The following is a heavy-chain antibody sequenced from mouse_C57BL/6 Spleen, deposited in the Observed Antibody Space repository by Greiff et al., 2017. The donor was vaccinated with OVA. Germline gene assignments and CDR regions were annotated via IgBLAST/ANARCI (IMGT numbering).Heavy chain of an antibody. CDR2: IYPGDGDT. J-gene: IGHJ4*01. V-gene: IGHV1-80*01. CDR3: ARSGYSKRYYAMDY. CDR1: GYAFSSYW. Sequence: VQLQQSGAELVRPGTSVKVSCKASGYAFSSYWMNWVKQRPGKGLEWIGQIYPGDGDTNYNGKFKGKATLTADKSSSTAYMQLSSLTSEDSAVYFCARSGYSKRYYAMDYWGQGTSVTVSS. D-gene: IGHD2-5*01.